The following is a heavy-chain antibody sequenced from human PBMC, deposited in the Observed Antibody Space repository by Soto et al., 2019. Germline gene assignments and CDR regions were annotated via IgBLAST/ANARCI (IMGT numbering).Heavy chain of an antibody. J-gene: IGHJ6*02. CDR3: ARDFTDSSGPTLGMGV. Sequence: SETLSLTCTDSGGSISSDSYYWGWIRQSPEKGLEWIASISYSGSTYYNPTLKSRLIISVDTSKSQFSLKLSSVSAADTAVYYCARDFTDSSGPTLGMGVWGQGTTVP. V-gene: IGHV4-39*07. CDR2: ISYSGST. D-gene: IGHD6-19*01. CDR1: GGSISSDSYY.